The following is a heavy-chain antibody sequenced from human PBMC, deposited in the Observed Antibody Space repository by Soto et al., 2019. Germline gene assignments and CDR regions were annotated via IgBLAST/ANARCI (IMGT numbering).Heavy chain of an antibody. Sequence: VNATKSLTPTYNLTRISLSTSGVGVGWIRQPPGKALEWLALIYWDDDKRYSPSLKSRLTITKDTSKNQVVLTMTNMEPVDTATYYCAHTRVAVLRFLEWLPQAYYYMDVWGKGTTVTVSS. CDR2: IYWDDDK. CDR1: RISLSTSGVG. V-gene: IGHV2-5*02. CDR3: AHTRVAVLRFLEWLPQAYYYMDV. D-gene: IGHD3-3*01. J-gene: IGHJ6*03.